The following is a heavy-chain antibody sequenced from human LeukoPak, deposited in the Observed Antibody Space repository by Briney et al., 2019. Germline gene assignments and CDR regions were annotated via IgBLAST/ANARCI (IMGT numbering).Heavy chain of an antibody. CDR3: AKDGYWGPGGEFDY. D-gene: IGHD7-27*01. V-gene: IGHV3-23*01. Sequence: GGSLRLSCTASGFTFSSYAMSWVRQAPGKGLEWVSAISGSGGSTYYADSVKGRFTISRDNSKNTLYLQMNSLRAEDTAVYYCAKDGYWGPGGEFDYWGQGTLVTVSS. CDR2: ISGSGGST. CDR1: GFTFSSYA. J-gene: IGHJ4*02.